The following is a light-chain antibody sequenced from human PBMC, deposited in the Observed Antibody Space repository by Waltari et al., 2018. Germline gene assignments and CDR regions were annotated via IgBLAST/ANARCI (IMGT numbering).Light chain of an antibody. J-gene: IGKJ2*03. Sequence: EIVLTQSPGTLSLSPGEGATLSCRASPSVSSGYLAWYQQKPGPAPRLLIYGASNRATGLPVRCTGSGSGTDFTLTINRLEPEDFAVYYCRQYGNSRGSFGQGTKLEIK. CDR2: GAS. CDR3: RQYGNSRGS. V-gene: IGKV3-20*01. CDR1: PSVSSGY.